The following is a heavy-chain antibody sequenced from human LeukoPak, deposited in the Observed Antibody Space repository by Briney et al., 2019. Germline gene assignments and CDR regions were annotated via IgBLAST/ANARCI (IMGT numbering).Heavy chain of an antibody. J-gene: IGHJ6*02. CDR3: ARDGEDINYDFWSGYLKNYYYYYGMDV. CDR1: GFTFDDYA. Sequence: GGSLRLSCAASGFTFDDYAMHWVRQAPGKGLEWVSGISWNSGSIGYADSVKGRFTISRDNAKNSLYLQMNSLRAEDTAVYYCARDGEDINYDFWSGYLKNYYYYYGMDVWGQGTTVTVSS. CDR2: ISWNSGSI. D-gene: IGHD3-3*01. V-gene: IGHV3-9*01.